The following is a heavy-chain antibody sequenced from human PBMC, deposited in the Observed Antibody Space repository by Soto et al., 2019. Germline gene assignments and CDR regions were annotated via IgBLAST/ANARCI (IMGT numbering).Heavy chain of an antibody. D-gene: IGHD1-1*01. Sequence: VVAGGDLVPPGGSLRLSCAVSGLTFSTDEMNWVRQAPGKGLEWLAYISYTSTTIKYADSVKGRFAVSRDNAKKSLYLQMNNLRVEDTAIDYCVREGGSLAFDSWCQGTLVTVSS. J-gene: IGHJ4*02. CDR1: GLTFSTDE. CDR3: VREGGSLAFDS. CDR2: ISYTSTTI. V-gene: IGHV3-48*03.